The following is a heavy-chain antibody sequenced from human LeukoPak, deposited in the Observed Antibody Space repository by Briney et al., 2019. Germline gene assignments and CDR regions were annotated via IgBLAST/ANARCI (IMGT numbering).Heavy chain of an antibody. D-gene: IGHD6-13*01. CDR2: ISGSGCST. Sequence: PGGSLRLSCAASGFTFSSYAMSWVRQAPGKGLEWVSAISGSGCSTYHADSVKGRFTISRDNSKNTLYLQMNSLRAEDTAVYYCAKGLRSWYYFYYWGQGTLVTVSS. V-gene: IGHV3-23*01. CDR3: AKGLRSWYYFYY. J-gene: IGHJ4*02. CDR1: GFTFSSYA.